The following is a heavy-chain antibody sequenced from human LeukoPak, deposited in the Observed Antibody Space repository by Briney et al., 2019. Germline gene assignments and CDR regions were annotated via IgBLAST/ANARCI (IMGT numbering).Heavy chain of an antibody. D-gene: IGHD6-19*01. J-gene: IGHJ3*02. CDR3: ARPKNSCWERPQLDFDI. Sequence: GASLKISCKGSGSRFTSYWIGWVRQMPGKGLEWMGIIYPGDSDTRYSPSFQGQVTISADKSITTAYLQWSSLKASEPAVYSCARPKNSCWERPQLDFDIWGKGTMVTVSS. CDR1: GSRFTSYW. V-gene: IGHV5-51*01. CDR2: IYPGDSDT.